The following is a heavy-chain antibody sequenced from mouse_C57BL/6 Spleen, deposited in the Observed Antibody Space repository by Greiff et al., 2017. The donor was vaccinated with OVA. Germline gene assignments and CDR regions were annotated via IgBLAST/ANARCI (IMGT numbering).Heavy chain of an antibody. D-gene: IGHD1-1*01. V-gene: IGHV14-2*01. Sequence: EVKLQESGAELVKPGASVKLSCTASGFNIKDYYMHWVKQRTEQGLEWIGRIDPEDGETKYAPKFQGKATITADTSSNTAYLQLSSLTSEDTAVYYCARSILYGSSYGWYFDVWGTGTTVTVSS. CDR2: IDPEDGET. CDR1: GFNIKDYY. CDR3: ARSILYGSSYGWYFDV. J-gene: IGHJ1*03.